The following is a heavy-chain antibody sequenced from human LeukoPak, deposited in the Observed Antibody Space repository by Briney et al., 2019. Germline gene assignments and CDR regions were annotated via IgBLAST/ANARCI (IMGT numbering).Heavy chain of an antibody. CDR2: IYYSGST. V-gene: IGHV4-59*01. J-gene: IGHJ4*02. CDR3: ARFGGVGYFDY. Sequence: SETLSLTCTVSGGSISSYYWSWIRQPPGKGLEWIGYIYYSGSTNYNPSLKSRVTISVDTSKNQFSLKLSSVIAADTAVYYCARFGGVGYFDYWGQGTLVTVSS. D-gene: IGHD1-26*01. CDR1: GGSISSYY.